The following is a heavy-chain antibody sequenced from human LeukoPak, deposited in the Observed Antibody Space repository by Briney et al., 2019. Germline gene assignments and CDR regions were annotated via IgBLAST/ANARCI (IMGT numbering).Heavy chain of an antibody. CDR1: AGSIRSGRYY. Sequence: SETLSLTCTVSAGSIRSGRYYWSWIRQPAGKGLEWIGRISNTGRTNYNPSLKSRLTMSVDTSTNQFSLNLTSVTASDTAVYYCVRHYYGSENYYFDYWGQGALVTVSS. D-gene: IGHD3-10*01. CDR3: VRHYYGSENYYFDY. J-gene: IGHJ4*02. V-gene: IGHV4-61*02. CDR2: ISNTGRT.